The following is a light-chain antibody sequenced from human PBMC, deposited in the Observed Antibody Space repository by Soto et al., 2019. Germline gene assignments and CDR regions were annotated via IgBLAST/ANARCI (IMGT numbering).Light chain of an antibody. V-gene: IGKV3-20*01. Sequence: ENVLTQSPDTLSLSPGERATLSCRASQTVSSDYVAWYQQKPGQAPRLLIYDASTRATGIPDRFSGSGSGTDFTLTISRLEPEDFAMYYCQQYGGSPLVTFGGGTKVEIK. CDR1: QTVSSDY. CDR3: QQYGGSPLVT. CDR2: DAS. J-gene: IGKJ4*01.